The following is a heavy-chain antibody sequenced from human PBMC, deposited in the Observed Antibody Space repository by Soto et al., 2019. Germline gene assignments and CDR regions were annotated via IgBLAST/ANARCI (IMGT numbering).Heavy chain of an antibody. J-gene: IGHJ4*02. CDR1: GFTVDDYA. V-gene: IGHV3-9*01. CDR2: ISWNSETI. Sequence: GGSLRLSCAASGFTVDDYAMHWVRQAPGKGLEWVSGISWNSETIDYADSVKGRFTISRDNAKSSLFLQMNSLRPDDTAVYYCARGLYCSSTSCAPWGGYFDYWGQGTLVTVSS. CDR3: ARGLYCSSTSCAPWGGYFDY. D-gene: IGHD2-2*01.